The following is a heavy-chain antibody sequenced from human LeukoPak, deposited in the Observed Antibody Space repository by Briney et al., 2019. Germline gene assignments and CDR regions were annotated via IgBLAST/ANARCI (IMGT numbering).Heavy chain of an antibody. D-gene: IGHD2-2*01. CDR2: ISAYNGNT. Sequence: EASVKVSCKASGYTFTSYGISWVRQAPGQGLEWMGWISAYNGNTNYAQKLQGRVTMTTDTSTSTAYMELRSLRSDDTAVYYCARVVSSTSIDYFDYWGQGTLVTVSS. J-gene: IGHJ4*02. CDR3: ARVVSSTSIDYFDY. CDR1: GYTFTSYG. V-gene: IGHV1-18*01.